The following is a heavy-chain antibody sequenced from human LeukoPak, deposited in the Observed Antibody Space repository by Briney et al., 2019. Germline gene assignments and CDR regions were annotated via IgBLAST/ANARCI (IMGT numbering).Heavy chain of an antibody. J-gene: IGHJ4*02. CDR1: GFTFSSYG. D-gene: IGHD6-19*01. Sequence: PGRSLRLSCAASGFTFSSYGMYWVRLAPGKGLEWVALIWYDGSNKYYGDSVKGRFTISRDNSKNTVYLQMNSLRVEDTAVYYSAKAPESSGWSWGQGTLVTVSS. CDR3: AKAPESSGWS. CDR2: IWYDGSNK. V-gene: IGHV3-33*06.